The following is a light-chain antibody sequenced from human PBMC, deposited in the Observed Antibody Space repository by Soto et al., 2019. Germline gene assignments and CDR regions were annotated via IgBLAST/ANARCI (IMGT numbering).Light chain of an antibody. V-gene: IGKV3-15*01. CDR2: GES. CDR1: QSVSSN. Sequence: EIVMTQSPATLSVSPGERATLSCRASQSVSSNLAWYQQKPGQAPRLLIYGESARATGIPARFSGSGSGTEFTLTISSLQSEDFAVYYCQQYNNWPPGTFGQGTKVDIK. J-gene: IGKJ1*01. CDR3: QQYNNWPPGT.